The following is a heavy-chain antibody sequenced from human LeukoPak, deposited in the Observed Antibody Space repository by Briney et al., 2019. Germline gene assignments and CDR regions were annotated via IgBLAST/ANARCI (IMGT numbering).Heavy chain of an antibody. CDR3: ARHGSVRSPLGP. V-gene: IGHV3-7*03. CDR2: IKQDGSEK. Sequence: PGGSLRLSCVASGFPFSSYWMNWVRQAPGKGLEWVANIKQDGSEKHYGDSVTGRFTISRDNAEKSLSLQMNSLRAEDTAVYYCARHGSVRSPLGPWGQGTLVTVSS. CDR1: GFPFSSYW. J-gene: IGHJ5*02. D-gene: IGHD3-10*01.